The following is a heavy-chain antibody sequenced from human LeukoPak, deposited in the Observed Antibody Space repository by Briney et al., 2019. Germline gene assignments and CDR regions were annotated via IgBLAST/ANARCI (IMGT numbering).Heavy chain of an antibody. CDR2: IYYSGGT. D-gene: IGHD6-19*01. Sequence: KTSETLSLTCTVSGGSISSYYWSWIRQPPGKGLEWIGYIYYSGGTNYNPSLKSRVTISVDTSKNQFSLKLSSVTAADTAVYYCARDLAVAGTGAFDIWGQGTMVTVSS. CDR3: ARDLAVAGTGAFDI. J-gene: IGHJ3*02. CDR1: GGSISSYY. V-gene: IGHV4-59*01.